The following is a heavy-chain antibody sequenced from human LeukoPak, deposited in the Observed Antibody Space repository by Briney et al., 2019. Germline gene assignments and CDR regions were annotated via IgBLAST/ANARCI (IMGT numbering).Heavy chain of an antibody. CDR2: ISYDGSNK. CDR1: GFTFSSYA. CDR3: ARAARIVGATTTFDY. J-gene: IGHJ4*02. D-gene: IGHD1-26*01. Sequence: VQPGGSLRLSCAASGFTFSSYAMHWVRQAPGKGLEWVAVISYDGSNKYYADSVKGRFTISRDNSKNTLYLQMNSLRAEDTAVYYCARAARIVGATTTFDYWGQGTLVTVSS. V-gene: IGHV3-30-3*01.